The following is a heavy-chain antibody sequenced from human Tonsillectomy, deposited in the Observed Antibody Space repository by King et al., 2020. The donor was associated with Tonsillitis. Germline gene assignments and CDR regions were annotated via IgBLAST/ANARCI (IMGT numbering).Heavy chain of an antibody. CDR1: GFTFSNVW. CDR3: TIHPRHRSKIDQ. Sequence: VQLVESGGGLVKPGGSLRLSCAASGFTFSNVWMSWVRQAPGKGLDWVGRSKSKTDGGTRDYAGAVKGRFSISRDDSDNTVYLQMNSLKTEDTGVYYCTIHPRHRSKIDQWGQGILVTVSS. J-gene: IGHJ4*02. V-gene: IGHV3-15*01. D-gene: IGHD2-2*01. CDR2: SKSKTDGGTR.